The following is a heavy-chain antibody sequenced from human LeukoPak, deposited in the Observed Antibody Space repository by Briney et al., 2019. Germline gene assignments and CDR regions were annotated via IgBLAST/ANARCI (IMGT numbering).Heavy chain of an antibody. CDR1: GFTFSSYW. V-gene: IGHV3-74*01. D-gene: IGHD1-26*01. J-gene: IGHJ4*02. CDR3: IRDGPSGSYWG. CDR2: INSDGSST. Sequence: GGSLRLSCAGSGFTFSSYWMHWVRQAPGKGLVWVSRINSDGSSTSYADSVKGRFTISTDKAKNTLYLQMNSLRAEDTAVYHCIRDGPSGSYWGWGQGTLVTVSS.